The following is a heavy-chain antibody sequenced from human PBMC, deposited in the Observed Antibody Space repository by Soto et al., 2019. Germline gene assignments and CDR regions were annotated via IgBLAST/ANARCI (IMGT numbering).Heavy chain of an antibody. V-gene: IGHV1-18*01. J-gene: IGHJ1*01. CDR2: ISAYNGNT. CDR1: GYTFTSYG. CDR3: ARDKVVEYSSGWVNFQH. D-gene: IGHD6-19*01. Sequence: QVPLVQSGAEVKKPGASVKVSCKASGYTFTSYGISWVRQAPGQGLEWMGWISAYNGNTNYAQKLQGRVTMTTDTSTSTAYMELRSLRSDDTAVYYCARDKVVEYSSGWVNFQHWGQGTLVTVSS.